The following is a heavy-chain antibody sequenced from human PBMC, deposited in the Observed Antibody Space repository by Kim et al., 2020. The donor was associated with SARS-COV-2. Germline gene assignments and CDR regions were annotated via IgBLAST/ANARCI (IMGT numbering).Heavy chain of an antibody. CDR2: GGGQ. CDR3: ARGVDFDY. J-gene: IGHJ4*02. Sequence: GGGQSYAEPVKGRFTISRDNAKNTLYLQRNSRRAEETAVYYCARGVDFDYWGQGTLVTVSS. V-gene: IGHV3-74*01.